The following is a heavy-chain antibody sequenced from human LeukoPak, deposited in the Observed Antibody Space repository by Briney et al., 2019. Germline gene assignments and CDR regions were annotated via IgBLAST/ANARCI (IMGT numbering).Heavy chain of an antibody. CDR2: VYHSGST. D-gene: IGHD2-15*01. V-gene: IGHV4-38-2*02. CDR1: NYSISRGYY. J-gene: IGHJ4*02. CDR3: ARVLGSVGYFEY. Sequence: PSETLSLTCSVSNYSISRGYYWGWIRQSPGKRLEWIGNVYHSGSTHYNPSLESRISMSADPSKNQFSLRLSSVTTADTVVYYCARVLGSVGYFEYWGQGILVSVAS.